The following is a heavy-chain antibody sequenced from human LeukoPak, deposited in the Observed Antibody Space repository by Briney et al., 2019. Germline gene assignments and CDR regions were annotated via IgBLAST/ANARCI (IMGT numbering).Heavy chain of an antibody. CDR2: IRQDNSDE. V-gene: IGHV3-7*05. D-gene: IGHD3-3*01. CDR3: ARAAYKSTWDGFWYFDF. J-gene: IGHJ4*02. Sequence: PGGSRRLSCATSGFSFSSYWMSWVRQVPGKGLEWVASIRQDNSDENYVDSVKGRFTISRDNAKSSLFLQMNSLRSDDTAVYYCARAAYKSTWDGFWYFDFWGQGTLVTVSS. CDR1: GFSFSSYW.